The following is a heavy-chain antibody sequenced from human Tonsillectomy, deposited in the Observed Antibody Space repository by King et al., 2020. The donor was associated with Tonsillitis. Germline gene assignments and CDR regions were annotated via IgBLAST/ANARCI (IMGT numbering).Heavy chain of an antibody. CDR3: AKDRPKIR. J-gene: IGHJ4*02. CDR2: ISTRGDTT. V-gene: IGHV3-23*04. Sequence: VQLVESGGGLVQPGGSLRLSCAASGFTFSSYAMTWVRQAPGKGLEWVSGISTRGDTTSYTDSVKGRFTISRDNSKDTLYLQMNSLRAEDTAVYYCAKDRPKIRWGQGTVVTVSS. CDR1: GFTFSSYA.